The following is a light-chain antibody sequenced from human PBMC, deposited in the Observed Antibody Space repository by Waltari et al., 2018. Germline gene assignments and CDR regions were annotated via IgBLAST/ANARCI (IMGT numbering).Light chain of an antibody. J-gene: IGLJ2*01. V-gene: IGLV3-25*03. CDR3: QSADSSGTYVV. CDR1: ALPKQY. CDR2: KDS. Sequence: SYELTQPPSVSVSPGQTARITCSGDALPKQYAYWYQQKPGQAPVLVIYKDSERHSGVPRGFSGSSSGTTVTLTISGVQAEDEADYYCQSADSSGTYVVFGGGTKLTVL.